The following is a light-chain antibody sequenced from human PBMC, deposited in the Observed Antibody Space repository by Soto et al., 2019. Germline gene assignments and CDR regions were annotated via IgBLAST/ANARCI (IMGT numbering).Light chain of an antibody. CDR1: QSISTY. CDR3: QQSYGSPLT. Sequence: DIQMTQSPSSLSASVGDRVTITCRASQSISTYLNWYQQKPGKAPKVLIYAASSLQSGVPSRFSGTGSGTVFIPTTSGLHPENFATYYCQQSYGSPLTVGQGPSWRSN. CDR2: AAS. J-gene: IGKJ2*01. V-gene: IGKV1-39*01.